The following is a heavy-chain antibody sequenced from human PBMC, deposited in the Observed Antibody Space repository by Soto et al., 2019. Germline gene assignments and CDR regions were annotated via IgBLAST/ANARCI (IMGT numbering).Heavy chain of an antibody. Sequence: EVQLLESGGGLVQPGGSLRLSCAASGFTFSTYGMGWVRQAPGKGLEWVSAIGDNGNIIYYADSVKGRFTISRDNSKNTLYLQMNSLRAEDTAIYYCAKDHTWSPDSGATFDYWGQGTLVTVSS. V-gene: IGHV3-23*01. J-gene: IGHJ4*02. CDR3: AKDHTWSPDSGATFDY. D-gene: IGHD3-10*01. CDR2: IGDNGNII. CDR1: GFTFSTYG.